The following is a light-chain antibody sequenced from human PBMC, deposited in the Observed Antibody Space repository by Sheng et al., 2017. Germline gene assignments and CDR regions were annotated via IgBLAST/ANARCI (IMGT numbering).Light chain of an antibody. CDR3: QQYNTYRT. J-gene: IGKJ1*01. CDR2: KAS. V-gene: IGKV1-5*03. Sequence: DIQMTQSTSTLSASVGDRVTITCRASQSVSIWLAWYQQKPGKAPKLLISKASNLETGVPSRFSGSGSGTEFSLTIASLQPEDFATYYCQQYNTYRTFGQGTQVE. CDR1: QSVSIW.